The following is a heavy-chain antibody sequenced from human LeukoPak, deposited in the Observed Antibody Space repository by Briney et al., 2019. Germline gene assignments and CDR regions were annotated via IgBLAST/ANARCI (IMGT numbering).Heavy chain of an antibody. CDR2: IKQDGDEK. D-gene: IGHD1-26*01. J-gene: IGHJ4*02. CDR1: GFPFSNYW. V-gene: IGHV3-7*01. CDR3: ARVQWEPRGVGSLFES. Sequence: PGGSLRLSCEASGFPFSNYWMSWVRQAPGKGLEWVANIKQDGDEKYYVDSVKGRFTISRDNAKNSIYLQMNSLRAEDTDVYYCARVQWEPRGVGSLFESWGQGALVTVSS.